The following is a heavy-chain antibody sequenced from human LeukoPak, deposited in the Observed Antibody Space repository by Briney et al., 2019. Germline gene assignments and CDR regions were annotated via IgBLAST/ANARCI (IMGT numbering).Heavy chain of an antibody. CDR2: ISSSGSTI. CDR1: GFTFSDYY. Sequence: PGGSLRLSCAASGFTFSDYYMSWIRQAPGKGLEWVSYISSSGSTIYYADSVKGRFTISRDNAKNSLYLQMNSLRAEDTAVYYCARSCSSSSCAGWFDPWGQGTLVSVSS. CDR3: ARSCSSSSCAGWFDP. D-gene: IGHD2-2*01. J-gene: IGHJ5*02. V-gene: IGHV3-11*04.